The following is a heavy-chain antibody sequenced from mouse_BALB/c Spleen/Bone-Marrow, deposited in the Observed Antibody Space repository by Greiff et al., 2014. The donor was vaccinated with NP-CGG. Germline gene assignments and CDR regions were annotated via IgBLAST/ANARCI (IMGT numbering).Heavy chain of an antibody. J-gene: IGHJ1*01. CDR1: GFTFSSFG. V-gene: IGHV5-17*02. D-gene: IGHD2-1*01. CDR2: NSSGSSTI. CDR3: ARYYGNYSGYFDV. Sequence: EVQRVESGGGLVQPGGSRKLSCAASGFTFSSFGMHWVRQAPEKGLEWVAYNSSGSSTIYYADTVKGRFTISRDNPKNTLFLQMTSLRSEDTAMYYCARYYGNYSGYFDVWGAGTTVTVSS.